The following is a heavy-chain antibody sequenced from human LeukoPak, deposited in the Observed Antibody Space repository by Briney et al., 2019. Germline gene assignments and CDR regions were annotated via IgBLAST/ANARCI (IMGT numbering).Heavy chain of an antibody. Sequence: SETLSLTCTVSGGSISTYYWNWIRQPPGKGLEWIGYIYHSGSTNYNPSLQSRVTISVDTSKNQFSLNLNSVTAADTAVYYCARAGSGILTGYSSPDAFDIWGQGTMVTVSS. V-gene: IGHV4-59*01. CDR1: GGSISTYY. CDR2: IYHSGST. J-gene: IGHJ3*02. CDR3: ARAGSGILTGYSSPDAFDI. D-gene: IGHD3-9*01.